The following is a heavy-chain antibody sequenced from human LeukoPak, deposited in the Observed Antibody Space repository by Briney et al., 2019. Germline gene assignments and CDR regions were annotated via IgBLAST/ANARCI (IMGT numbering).Heavy chain of an antibody. D-gene: IGHD3-9*01. V-gene: IGHV3-11*01. J-gene: IGHJ5*02. CDR1: GFTFSDYY. CDR3: ARDLGDILTGPSGWFDP. CDR2: ISSSGSTI. Sequence: GGSLRLSCAASGFTFSDYYMSWIRQAPGKGLEGVSYISSSGSTIYYADSVKGRFTISRDNAKNSLYLQMYSLRAEDTAVYYCARDLGDILTGPSGWFDPWGQGTLVTVSS.